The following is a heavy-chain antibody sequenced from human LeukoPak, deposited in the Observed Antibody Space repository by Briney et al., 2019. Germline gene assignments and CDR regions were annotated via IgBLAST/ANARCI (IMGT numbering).Heavy chain of an antibody. CDR2: ISSSSRTI. J-gene: IGHJ3*02. V-gene: IGHV3-48*02. CDR1: GFTLSSYS. D-gene: IGHD2-2*01. CDR3: ARDPRDGYCSTASCYGAFDI. Sequence: PGGSLRLSCAASGFTLSSYSMNWVRQAPGKGLAWVSYISSSSRTIYYADSVKGRFTISRDNAKNSLYLQMNSLRDEDTAVYYCARDPRDGYCSTASCYGAFDIWGQGTMVTVSS.